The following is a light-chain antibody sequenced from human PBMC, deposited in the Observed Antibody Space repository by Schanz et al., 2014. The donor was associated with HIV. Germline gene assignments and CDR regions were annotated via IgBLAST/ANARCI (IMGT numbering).Light chain of an antibody. CDR1: KSDVGSYNY. J-gene: IGLJ2*01. Sequence: QSALTQPPSASGSPGQSVTISCTGTKSDVGSYNYVSWYVQHPGKAPKLTIYDVSNRPSGVPDRFSGSKSGNTASLTVSGLQAEDEADYYCSSYAGNSNNLNVVFGGGTKVTVL. CDR2: DVS. V-gene: IGLV2-8*01. CDR3: SSYAGNSNNLNVV.